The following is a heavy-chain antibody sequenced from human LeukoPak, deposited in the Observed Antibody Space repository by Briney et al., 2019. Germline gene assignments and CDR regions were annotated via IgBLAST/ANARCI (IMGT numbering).Heavy chain of an antibody. D-gene: IGHD6-6*01. CDR2: IYTSGST. CDR3: GRGGLRSSSAAFDI. J-gene: IGHJ3*02. V-gene: IGHV4-4*09. CDR1: GGSISSYY. Sequence: SETQSLTCTVSGGSISSYYWSWIRQPPGKGLEWIGYIYTSGSTNYNPSLKSRVTISVDTSKNQFSLKLSSVTAADTAVYYCGRGGLRSSSAAFDIWGQGKMVTVSS.